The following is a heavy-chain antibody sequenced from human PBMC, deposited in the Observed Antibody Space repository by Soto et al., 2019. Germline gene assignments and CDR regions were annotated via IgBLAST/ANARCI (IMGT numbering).Heavy chain of an antibody. CDR1: GFSLTTRGVG. D-gene: IGHD3-16*01. V-gene: IGHV2-5*02. CDR3: AHIPNYYQYDWFDP. CDR2: IYWDDAK. Sequence: QITLKESGPTLVKPTQTLTLTGTFSGFSLTTRGVGVGWIRQPPGKALECLALIYWDDAKRYSPSLQSRLSITKDTSKNQVVLKMTNVDPVDTDTYYCAHIPNYYQYDWFDPWGKGPLVSVSS. J-gene: IGHJ5*02.